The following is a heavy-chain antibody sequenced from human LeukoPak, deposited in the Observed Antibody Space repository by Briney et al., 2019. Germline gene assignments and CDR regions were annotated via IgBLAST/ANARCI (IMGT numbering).Heavy chain of an antibody. Sequence: ASVKVSCKASGYTFTSYYMHWVRQAPGQGLEWMGIINPSGGSTSYAQKFQGRVTMTRDTSTSTVYMELSSLRSEDTAVYYCATGGFVVVPAAGGAFDIWGQGTMVTVSS. D-gene: IGHD2-2*01. V-gene: IGHV1-46*01. CDR2: INPSGGST. CDR3: ATGGFVVVPAAGGAFDI. J-gene: IGHJ3*02. CDR1: GYTFTSYY.